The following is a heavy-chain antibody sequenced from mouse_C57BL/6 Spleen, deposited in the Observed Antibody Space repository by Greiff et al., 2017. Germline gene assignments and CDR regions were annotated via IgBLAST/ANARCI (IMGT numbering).Heavy chain of an antibody. CDR2: IFPGGGST. CDR1: GYTFTSYW. V-gene: IGHV1-9*01. Sequence: QVQLQESGAELVKPGASVKLSCKASGYTFTSYWMEWVKQRPGHGLEWIGEIFPGGGSTNYNEKFKGKATFTADTSSNTAYMQLSSLTSEDSAVYYCARGAIYGRGAFDYWGQGATVTVSS. D-gene: IGHD1-1*01. J-gene: IGHJ4*01. CDR3: ARGAIYGRGAFDY.